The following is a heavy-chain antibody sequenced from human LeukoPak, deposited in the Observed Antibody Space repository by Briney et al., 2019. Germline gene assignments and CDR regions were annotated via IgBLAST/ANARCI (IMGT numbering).Heavy chain of an antibody. D-gene: IGHD4-11*01. J-gene: IGHJ4*02. V-gene: IGHV4-34*01. Sequence: SETLSLTCAVYGGSFSGYYWSWIRQPPGKGLEWIGEINHSGSTNYNPSLKSRVTISVDTSKNQFSLKLSSVTAADTAVYYCARSYRYSNHFDYWGQGTLVIVSS. CDR3: ARSYRYSNHFDY. CDR2: INHSGST. CDR1: GGSFSGYY.